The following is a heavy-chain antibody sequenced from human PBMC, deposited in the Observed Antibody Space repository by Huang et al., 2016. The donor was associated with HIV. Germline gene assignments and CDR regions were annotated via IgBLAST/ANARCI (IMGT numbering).Heavy chain of an antibody. V-gene: IGHV1-69*01. CDR2: IIPLCRAP. J-gene: IGHJ4*02. CDR1: GGSFSDQI. Sequence: QVQLEQSGPAVRKPGSSVKVSCQASGGSFSDQIISWVRQAPGQRFEWMGCIIPLCRAPADAQEFKGRVTMTADESTATIYMELNSLTSEDTAVYYCAMSLRYQYDSRSYWGRYFDYWGQGTLVTVSS. CDR3: AMSLRYQYDSRSYWGRYFDY. D-gene: IGHD3-16*01.